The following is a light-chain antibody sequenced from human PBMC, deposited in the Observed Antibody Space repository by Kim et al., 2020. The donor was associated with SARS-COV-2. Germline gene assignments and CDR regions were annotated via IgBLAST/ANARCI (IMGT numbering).Light chain of an antibody. V-gene: IGKV1-39*01. CDR1: QSIRSY. J-gene: IGKJ1*01. Sequence: APVGDRVTITCRASQSIRSYLNWFRQKPGKAPKLLIYAAASLQSGVPSRFSGSGSGTDFTLTISSLQPEDFATYYCQQSYSTPRTFGQGTKVDIK. CDR2: AAA. CDR3: QQSYSTPRT.